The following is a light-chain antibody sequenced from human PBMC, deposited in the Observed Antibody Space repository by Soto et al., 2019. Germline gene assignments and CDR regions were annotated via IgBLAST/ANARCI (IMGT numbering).Light chain of an antibody. CDR3: CSYAGRNTLI. Sequence: QSALTQPPSVSGSPGQSVTISCTGSRSDVGGNDLVSWYQQHPGSSPRLIISAVNKRPSGVPNRFSGSKSGNTASLTVSGLQAEDEADYYCCSYAGRNTLIFGGGTQLTGL. V-gene: IGLV2-8*01. CDR2: AVN. J-gene: IGLJ2*01. CDR1: RSDVGGNDL.